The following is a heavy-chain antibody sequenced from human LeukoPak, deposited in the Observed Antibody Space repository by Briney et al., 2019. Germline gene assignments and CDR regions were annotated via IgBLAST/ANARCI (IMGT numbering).Heavy chain of an antibody. D-gene: IGHD6-13*01. V-gene: IGHV1-69*13. CDR3: ARDVPTHSSSWYGEAFDI. J-gene: IGHJ3*02. Sequence: GASVKVSCKASGGTFSSYAISWVRQAPGQGLEWMGGIIPIFGTANYAQKFQGRVTITADESTSTAYMELSSLRSDDTAVYYCARDVPTHSSSWYGEAFDIWGQGTMVTVSS. CDR1: GGTFSSYA. CDR2: IIPIFGTA.